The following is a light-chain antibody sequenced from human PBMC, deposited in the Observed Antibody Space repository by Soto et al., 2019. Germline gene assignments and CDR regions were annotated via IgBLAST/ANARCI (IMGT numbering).Light chain of an antibody. V-gene: IGKV3-11*01. J-gene: IGKJ5*01. CDR1: QSINRH. Sequence: EIVLTQSPATLSLSPGERATLSCRASQSINRHLAWYQQKPGQAPRLLIYDASNRATGIPARFSGSGSGTDFTLTISSLEPEDFAVYYCQQRSNWPPITFGQGTRLEIK. CDR2: DAS. CDR3: QQRSNWPPIT.